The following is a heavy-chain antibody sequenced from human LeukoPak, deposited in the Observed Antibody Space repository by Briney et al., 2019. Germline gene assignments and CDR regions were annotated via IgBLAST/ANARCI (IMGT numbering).Heavy chain of an antibody. CDR3: ARGFGDYYDSSGLYYYYYGMDV. CDR2: INHSGST. V-gene: IGHV4-34*01. D-gene: IGHD3-22*01. Sequence: SETLSLTCAVYGGSFSGYYWSWIRQPPGKGLEWIGGINHSGSTNYNPSLRSRVTISVDTSKNQFSLKLSSVTAADTAVYYCARGFGDYYDSSGLYYYYYGMDVWGQGTTVTVSS. CDR1: GGSFSGYY. J-gene: IGHJ6*02.